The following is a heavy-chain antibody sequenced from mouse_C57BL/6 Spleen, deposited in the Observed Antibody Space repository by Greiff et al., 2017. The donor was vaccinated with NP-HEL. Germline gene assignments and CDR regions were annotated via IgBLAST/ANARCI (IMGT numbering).Heavy chain of an antibody. CDR3: TYYDYDGT. D-gene: IGHD2-4*01. Sequence: EVKLMESGAELVMPGASVKLSCKASGYTFTSYWMHWVKQRPGQGLEWIGEIDPENGDTEYASKFQGKATITADTSSNTAYLQLSSLTSEDTAVYYCTYYDYDGTWGQGTTLTVSS. J-gene: IGHJ2*01. V-gene: IGHV14-4*01. CDR1: GYTFTSYW. CDR2: IDPENGDT.